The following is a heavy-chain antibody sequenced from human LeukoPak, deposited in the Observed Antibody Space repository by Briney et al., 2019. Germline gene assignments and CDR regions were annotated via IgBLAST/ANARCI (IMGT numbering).Heavy chain of an antibody. CDR2: INSDGRST. D-gene: IGHD3-22*01. Sequence: SGGSLRLSCAASGFPLSGYWMHWVRQGPGKGLVWVSRINSDGRSTAYADSVKGRFTISRDNAKNTLYLQMDSLRAEDTAVYYCAREFYYDSSGYHYYGMDVWGQGTTVTVSS. V-gene: IGHV3-74*03. CDR3: AREFYYDSSGYHYYGMDV. CDR1: GFPLSGYW. J-gene: IGHJ6*02.